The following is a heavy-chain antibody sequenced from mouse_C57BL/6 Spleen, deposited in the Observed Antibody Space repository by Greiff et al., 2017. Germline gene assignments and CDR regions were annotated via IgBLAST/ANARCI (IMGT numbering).Heavy chain of an antibody. D-gene: IGHD2-4*01. CDR1: GYTFTSYW. CDR3: ARGFYYDYDGDYDY. J-gene: IGHJ2*01. Sequence: QVQLQQPGAELVMPGASVKLSCKASGYTFTSYWMHWVKQRPGQGLEWIGEIDPSDSYTNYNQKFKGKSTLTVDKSSSTAYMQLSSLTSEDSVVYYGARGFYYDYDGDYDYGGQGTTPSVSA. V-gene: IGHV1-69*01. CDR2: IDPSDSYT.